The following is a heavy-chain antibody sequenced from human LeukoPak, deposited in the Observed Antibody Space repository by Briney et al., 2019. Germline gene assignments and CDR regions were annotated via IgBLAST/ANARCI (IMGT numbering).Heavy chain of an antibody. D-gene: IGHD6-13*01. CDR1: GFTFSSYS. CDR3: ARGTIAAAGYYYFDY. CDR2: ISSSSSMI. V-gene: IGHV3-48*01. J-gene: IGHJ4*02. Sequence: QTGGSLRLSCAASGFTFSSYSMNWVRQAPGKGLEWVSYISSSSSMIYYADSVKGRFTISRDNAKNSLYLQMNSLRAEDTAVYYCARGTIAAAGYYYFDYWGQGTQVTVSS.